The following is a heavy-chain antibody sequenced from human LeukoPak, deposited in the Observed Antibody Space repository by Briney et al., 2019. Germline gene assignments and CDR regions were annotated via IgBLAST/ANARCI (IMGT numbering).Heavy chain of an antibody. J-gene: IGHJ4*02. Sequence: SETLSLTCTVSGGSISTTSYYWSWIRQPPGKGLEWIGYIYYSGSTNYNPSLKSRVTISVDTSKNQFSLKLGSVTAADTAVYYCARVEMATNNFDYWGQGTLVTVSS. D-gene: IGHD5-24*01. CDR1: GGSISTTSYY. CDR3: ARVEMATNNFDY. V-gene: IGHV4-61*01. CDR2: IYYSGST.